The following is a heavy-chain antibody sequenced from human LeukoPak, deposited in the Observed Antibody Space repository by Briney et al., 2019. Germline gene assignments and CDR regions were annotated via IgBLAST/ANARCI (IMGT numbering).Heavy chain of an antibody. CDR2: SNHSGST. CDR1: GGSFSGYY. Sequence: PSETLSLTCAVYGGSFSGYYWSLIRQPPGKGLEWIGESNHSGSTNYNPSLKSRVTISVDTSKNQFSLKLSSVTAADTAVHYCARGGYTAMRTFDYWGQGTLVTVSS. D-gene: IGHD5-18*01. CDR3: ARGGYTAMRTFDY. V-gene: IGHV4-34*01. J-gene: IGHJ4*02.